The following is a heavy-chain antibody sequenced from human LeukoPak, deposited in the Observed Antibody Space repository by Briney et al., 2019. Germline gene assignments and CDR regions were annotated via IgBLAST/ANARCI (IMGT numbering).Heavy chain of an antibody. V-gene: IGHV4-59*01. J-gene: IGHJ4*02. CDR2: IYYSGST. Sequence: SVTLSLTCTVYGGSISSYHWSWIRQPPGKGLEWIGYIYYSGSTNYKPTLKSRVTISVETSKNQFSRKLSSVTAADTAVYYCARSSGGVDCWGQGTLVTASS. D-gene: IGHD3-10*01. CDR3: ARSSGGVDC. CDR1: GGSISSYH.